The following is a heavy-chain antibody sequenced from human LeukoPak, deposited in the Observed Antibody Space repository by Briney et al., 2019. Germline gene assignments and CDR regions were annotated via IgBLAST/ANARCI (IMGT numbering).Heavy chain of an antibody. D-gene: IGHD3-22*01. J-gene: IGHJ4*02. CDR1: GFTFSSYA. Sequence: PGGSLRLSCAASGFTFSSYAMSWVRQAPGKGLEWVSAISGSGGSTYYADSVKGRFTISRDNSKNTLYLQMNSQRAEDTAVYYCAKGAHRTNYYDSSGYYPYYFDYWGQGTLVTVSS. CDR3: AKGAHRTNYYDSSGYYPYYFDY. CDR2: ISGSGGST. V-gene: IGHV3-23*01.